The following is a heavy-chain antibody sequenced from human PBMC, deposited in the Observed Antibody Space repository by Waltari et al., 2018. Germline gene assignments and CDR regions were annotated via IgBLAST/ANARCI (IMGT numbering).Heavy chain of an antibody. J-gene: IGHJ4*02. V-gene: IGHV5-51*01. Sequence: EVQLVQSGAEVKKPGESLKLSCKGSGSPFSNYWIGWVRQMPGKGLEWMGIIYPGASETRHSPSFQGQVTISADKSFNTAYLQWSSLKASDTAMYYCARHVGGYCSGGNCYADFWGQGTLVTVSS. CDR2: IYPGASET. D-gene: IGHD2-15*01. CDR1: GSPFSNYW. CDR3: ARHVGGYCSGGNCYADF.